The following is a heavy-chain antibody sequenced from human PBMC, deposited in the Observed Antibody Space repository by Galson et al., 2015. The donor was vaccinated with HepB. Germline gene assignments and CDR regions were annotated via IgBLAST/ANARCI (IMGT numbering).Heavy chain of an antibody. D-gene: IGHD3-3*01. CDR2: ISPYNGNT. J-gene: IGHJ4*02. CDR3: ARLPSYNFWSGYYFDF. V-gene: IGHV1-18*01. Sequence: SVKVSCKAFGYTFTSHALSWVRQAPGQGLEWMGWISPYNGNTNYAQKVRGRAVMTTDTSTSTAYLEMTSLQYDDTAVYYCARLPSYNFWSGYYFDFWGQGSLVTASS. CDR1: GYTFTSHA.